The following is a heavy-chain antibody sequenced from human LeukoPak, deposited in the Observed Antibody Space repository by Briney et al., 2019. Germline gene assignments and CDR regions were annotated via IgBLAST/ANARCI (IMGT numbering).Heavy chain of an antibody. Sequence: GGSLRLSCAASEFSITEYFMTWIRQSPGKGLEWVAYISRSFTSYYPDSVRGRFTISKDNPKNSLYLQMDGLTAEDTAVYYCARDSGDSGGNSGAFDIWGQGTMVTVSS. V-gene: IGHV3-69-1*01. J-gene: IGHJ3*02. CDR2: ISRSFTS. D-gene: IGHD4-23*01. CDR3: ARDSGDSGGNSGAFDI. CDR1: EFSITEYF.